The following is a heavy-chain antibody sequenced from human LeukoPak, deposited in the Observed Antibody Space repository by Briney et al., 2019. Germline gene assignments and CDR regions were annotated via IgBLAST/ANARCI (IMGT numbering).Heavy chain of an antibody. J-gene: IGHJ4*02. V-gene: IGHV3-23*01. Sequence: GGSLRLSCIASGFTFRRYHMSWLRQAPGKGLEWVPDISGDGRFIYYADSVKGRFTVSRDNFRNMIYLQMNSLRVEDTATYFCAGAWTWGQGTLVTVSS. CDR3: AGAWT. D-gene: IGHD3/OR15-3a*01. CDR2: ISGDGRFI. CDR1: GFTFRRYH.